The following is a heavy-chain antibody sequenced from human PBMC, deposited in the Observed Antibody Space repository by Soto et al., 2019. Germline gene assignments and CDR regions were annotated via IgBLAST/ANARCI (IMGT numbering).Heavy chain of an antibody. CDR3: ARCTVDTIVTSGWCHYLDP. V-gene: IGHV3-23*01. D-gene: IGHD6-19*01. CDR2: VSGSGGTT. Sequence: EVQLLDSGGGLEQPGGSLRLSCAASGFTFSSSAMSWVRQAPGKGLEWVSAVSGSGGTTYYADSVRGRFTISRDNSKNTLYLQMNSLRAEDTAIYFCARCTVDTIVTSGWCHYLDPWGQGTLVTVSS. CDR1: GFTFSSSA. J-gene: IGHJ5*02.